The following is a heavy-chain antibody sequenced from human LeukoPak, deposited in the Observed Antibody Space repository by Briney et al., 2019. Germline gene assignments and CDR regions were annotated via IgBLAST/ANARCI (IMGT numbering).Heavy chain of an antibody. Sequence: GGSLRLSCAASGFIFNNYAMSWVRQAPGKGLEWVSTISGNSGHTYYADSVKGRFTISRDNSENTLYLQMNSLGAEDTAVYYCAKDRYSSGWYRAYWGQGTLVTVSS. V-gene: IGHV3-23*01. J-gene: IGHJ4*02. CDR2: ISGNSGHT. CDR1: GFIFNNYA. D-gene: IGHD6-19*01. CDR3: AKDRYSSGWYRAY.